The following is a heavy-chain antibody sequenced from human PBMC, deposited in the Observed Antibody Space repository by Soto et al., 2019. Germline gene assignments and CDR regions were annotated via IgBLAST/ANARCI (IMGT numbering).Heavy chain of an antibody. CDR2: IIPIFGTA. J-gene: IGHJ6*02. D-gene: IGHD2-2*01. CDR1: GGTFSSYA. Sequence: SVKVSCKASGGTFSSYAISWVRQAPGQGLEWMGGIIPIFGTANYAQKFQGRVTITADESTSTAYMELSSLRSDDTAVYYCARDRSVLVPAATVVWGQGTTVTVSS. CDR3: ARDRSVLVPAATVV. V-gene: IGHV1-69*13.